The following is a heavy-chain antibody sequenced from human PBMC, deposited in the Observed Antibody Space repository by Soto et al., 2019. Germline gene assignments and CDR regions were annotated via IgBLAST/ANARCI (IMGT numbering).Heavy chain of an antibody. D-gene: IGHD3-3*02. CDR2: ISAYNGNT. CDR3: ARDLGFLEWLPIGGFDY. CDR1: GYTFTSYG. Sequence: ASVKVSCKASGYTFTSYGISWVRQAPGQGLEWMGWISAYNGNTNYAQKLQGRVTMTTDTSTSTAYMELRSLRSDDTAVYYCARDLGFLEWLPIGGFDYWGQGTLVTVSS. J-gene: IGHJ4*02. V-gene: IGHV1-18*01.